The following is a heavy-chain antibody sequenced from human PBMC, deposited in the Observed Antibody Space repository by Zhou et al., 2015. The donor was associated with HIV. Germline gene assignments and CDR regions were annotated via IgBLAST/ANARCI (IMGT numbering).Heavy chain of an antibody. V-gene: IGHV1-2*02. CDR1: GYTFTGYY. D-gene: IGHD3-10*01. CDR2: INPNSGGT. Sequence: QVQLVQSGAEVKKPGASVKVSCKASGYTFTGYYMHWVRQAPGQGLEWMGWINPNSGGTNYAQKFQGRVTITADESTSTAYMELSSLRSEDTAVYYCARGASPGSAKPIDYWGQGTLVTVSS. J-gene: IGHJ4*02. CDR3: ARGASPGSAKPIDY.